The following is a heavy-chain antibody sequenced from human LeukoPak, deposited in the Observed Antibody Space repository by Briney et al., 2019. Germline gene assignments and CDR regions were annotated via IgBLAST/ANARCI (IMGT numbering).Heavy chain of an antibody. CDR1: RFTFSSYA. D-gene: IGHD6-19*01. J-gene: IGHJ4*02. Sequence: PGGSLRLSCAGSRFTFSSYAMSWVRQAPGKGLEWVSAISGSGGSTYYADSVKGRFTISRDNSKNTLYLQMNSLRAEDTAVYYCAKDLWYSSASFGYWGQGTLVTVSS. V-gene: IGHV3-23*01. CDR2: ISGSGGST. CDR3: AKDLWYSSASFGY.